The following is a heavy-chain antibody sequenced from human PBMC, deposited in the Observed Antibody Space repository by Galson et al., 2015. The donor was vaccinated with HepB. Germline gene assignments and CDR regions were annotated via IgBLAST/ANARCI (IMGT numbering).Heavy chain of an antibody. J-gene: IGHJ3*02. CDR3: ASICIAGDAFDI. Sequence: SLRLSCAASGFTFSSYGMHWVRQAPGKGLEWVAVISYDGSNKYYADSVKGRFTISRENSKNILYLQMNSLRAEDTAVYYCASICIAGDAFDIWGQGTMVTVSS. CDR1: GFTFSSYG. CDR2: ISYDGSNK. V-gene: IGHV3-30*03. D-gene: IGHD5-24*01.